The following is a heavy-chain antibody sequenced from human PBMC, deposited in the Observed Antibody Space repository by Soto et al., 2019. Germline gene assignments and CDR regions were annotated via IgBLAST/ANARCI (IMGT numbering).Heavy chain of an antibody. D-gene: IGHD5-12*01. CDR2: IWYDGRNT. V-gene: IGHV3-33*06. CDR1: GFTFNSYG. CDR3: AKGRSRYSDYDLDY. J-gene: IGHJ4*02. Sequence: QVQLVESGGGVVQPGRSLRLSCAASGFTFNSYGMHWVRQAPGKGLEWVALIWYDGRNTYYADSVKGRFTVYRDNSKNTLSLQMTSLRAEDTAVYYCAKGRSRYSDYDLDYWGQGTLVTVSS.